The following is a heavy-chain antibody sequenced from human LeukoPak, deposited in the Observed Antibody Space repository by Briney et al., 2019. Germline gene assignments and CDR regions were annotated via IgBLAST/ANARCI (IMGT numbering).Heavy chain of an antibody. CDR1: GFTFDDYA. V-gene: IGHV3-9*01. D-gene: IGHD3-10*01. Sequence: GRSLRLSCAASGFTFDDYAMHWVWQAPGKGLEWVSGISWNSGSIGYADSVKGRFTISRDNAKNSLYLQMNSLRAEDRALYYCAKEAQLRYGSGSYSWFDPWGQGTLVTVSS. J-gene: IGHJ5*02. CDR2: ISWNSGSI. CDR3: AKEAQLRYGSGSYSWFDP.